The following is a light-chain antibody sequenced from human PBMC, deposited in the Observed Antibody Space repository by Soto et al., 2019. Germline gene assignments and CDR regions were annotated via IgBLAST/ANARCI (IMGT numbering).Light chain of an antibody. CDR2: GAS. CDR3: QQYNNWPLT. CDR1: QSVSSN. V-gene: IGKV3-15*01. Sequence: EIVMTQSAATLSVSPLERATLSCIASQSVSSNLAWYQQKPGQAPRLLIYGASTRATGIPARFSGSGSGTEFTLTINSLQSEDFAVYYCQQYNNWPLTFGGGTKV. J-gene: IGKJ4*01.